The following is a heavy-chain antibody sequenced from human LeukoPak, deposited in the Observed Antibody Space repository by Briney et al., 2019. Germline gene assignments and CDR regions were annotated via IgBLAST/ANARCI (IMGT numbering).Heavy chain of an antibody. Sequence: PGGSLRLSCVASGFTFSSYSMNWVRQAPGKGLEWVSSISSSSSYIYYADSVKGRFTISRDNAKNSLYLQMNSLRAEDTAVYYCARGNILTGYCFDFWGQGALVTVSS. CDR3: ARGNILTGYCFDF. D-gene: IGHD3-9*01. J-gene: IGHJ4*02. CDR2: ISSSSSYI. V-gene: IGHV3-21*01. CDR1: GFTFSSYS.